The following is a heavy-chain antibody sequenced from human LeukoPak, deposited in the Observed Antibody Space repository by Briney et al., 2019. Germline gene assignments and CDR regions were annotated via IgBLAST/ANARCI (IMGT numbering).Heavy chain of an antibody. V-gene: IGHV4-4*07. CDR3: ARGRGRPKQYSSSGYFDY. D-gene: IGHD6-6*01. J-gene: IGHJ4*02. CDR2: IYTSGST. CDR1: GGSISSYY. Sequence: SETLSLTCTVSGGSISSYYWSWIRQPAGKGLEWVGRIYTSGSTNYNPSLKSRVTISVDTSKNQFSLKLSSVTAADTAVYYCARGRGRPKQYSSSGYFDYWGQGTLVTVSS.